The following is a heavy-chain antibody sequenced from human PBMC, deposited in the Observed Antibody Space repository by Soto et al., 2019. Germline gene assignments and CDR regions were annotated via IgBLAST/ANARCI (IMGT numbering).Heavy chain of an antibody. J-gene: IGHJ4*02. Sequence: TASGFTFSNYAMTWVRQAPGKGLEWVSALSGSGVSTYYADSVMGRFTISRDNSKNTVYLQMNSLRAEATAVYYCAKIESRFYYDSTGYYPFDYWGQGTLVTVSS. CDR3: AKIESRFYYDSTGYYPFDY. CDR2: LSGSGVST. CDR1: GFTFSNYA. D-gene: IGHD3-22*01. V-gene: IGHV3-23*01.